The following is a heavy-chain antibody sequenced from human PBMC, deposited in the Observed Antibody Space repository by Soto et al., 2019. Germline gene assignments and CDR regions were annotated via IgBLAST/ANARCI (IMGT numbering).Heavy chain of an antibody. CDR2: IYYSGST. J-gene: IGHJ4*02. Sequence: QVQLQESGPGLVNPSQTLSLTCNVSGDSISRGDYYWSWIRQPPGKGLEWIGYIYYSGSTYYDPSLKSRVTLSVDTSKNQFSLRLNSLTAADTAVYYCARANYYESAGYFYDYWGQGTLVTVSS. CDR3: ARANYYESAGYFYDY. V-gene: IGHV4-30-4*01. CDR1: GDSISRGDYY. D-gene: IGHD3-22*01.